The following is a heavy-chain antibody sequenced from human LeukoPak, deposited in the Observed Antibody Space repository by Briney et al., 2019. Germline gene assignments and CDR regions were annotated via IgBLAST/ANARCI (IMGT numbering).Heavy chain of an antibody. CDR3: AKEYYVLLVYALGGSFDY. V-gene: IGHV3-23*01. D-gene: IGHD2-8*02. CDR1: GFTFRNYA. J-gene: IGHJ4*02. CDR2: ISGNGRST. Sequence: TGGSLRLSCAASGFTFRNYAMSWVRQAPGKGLEWVSTISGNGRSTYYGDSVKGRFTISRDNSKNTLSLQMNSLRAEDTAVYYCAKEYYVLLVYALGGSFDYWGRGTLVTVSS.